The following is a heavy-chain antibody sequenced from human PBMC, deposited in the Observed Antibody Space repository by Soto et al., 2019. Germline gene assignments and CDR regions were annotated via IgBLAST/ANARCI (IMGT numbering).Heavy chain of an antibody. J-gene: IGHJ4*02. D-gene: IGHD6-19*01. V-gene: IGHV3-23*01. CDR2: ISGSGGST. Sequence: EVQLLESGGGLVQPGGSLRLSCAASGFTFSSYAMSWVRQAPGKGLEWVSAISGSGGSTNYAGSVKGRFTISRDNSKNTLYLQKNSLRAEDTAVYYCARRASGWFFDYWGQGTLVTVSS. CDR1: GFTFSSYA. CDR3: ARRASGWFFDY.